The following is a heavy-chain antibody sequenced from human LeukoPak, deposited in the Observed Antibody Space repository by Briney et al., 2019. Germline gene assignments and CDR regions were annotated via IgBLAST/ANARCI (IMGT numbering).Heavy chain of an antibody. J-gene: IGHJ2*01. CDR1: GFPFSDYS. CDR3: VRDLVRGVHPVFYFDL. CDR2: ISGSSDYI. Sequence: GGSLRLSCAASGFPFSDYSMNWVRQAPGKGLEWVSSISGSSDYIYSADSVKGRFTISRDNAKNSLYPQMTSLRAEDTAVYFCVRDLVRGVHPVFYFDLWGRGTLVTVSS. V-gene: IGHV3-21*01. D-gene: IGHD3-10*01.